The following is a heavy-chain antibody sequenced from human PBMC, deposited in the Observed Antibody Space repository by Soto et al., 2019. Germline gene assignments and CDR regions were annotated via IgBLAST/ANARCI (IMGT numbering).Heavy chain of an antibody. V-gene: IGHV1-18*04. CDR1: GYIFSRYG. CDR2: ISGYNGNT. Sequence: GPAVRKPGASVKVSCKASGYIFSRYGISWVRQAPGQGLEWMAWISGYNGNTKFGERVQGRVNVTTDTSTSTAYMELRSLRSDDTAVYYCAREAAAERNYYGLDVWGQGTTVIVSS. D-gene: IGHD6-13*01. J-gene: IGHJ6*02. CDR3: AREAAAERNYYGLDV.